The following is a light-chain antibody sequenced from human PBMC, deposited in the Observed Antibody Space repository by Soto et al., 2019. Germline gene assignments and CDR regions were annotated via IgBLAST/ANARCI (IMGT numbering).Light chain of an antibody. V-gene: IGKV3-15*01. CDR2: GAS. CDR1: QRVGGD. CDR3: QQYNNWPLT. J-gene: IGKJ4*01. Sequence: DTGMSQSPATLSVSPGQGATLSCRASQRVGGDLAWYQQKPGQAPRLLIYGASARATAIPGRFSGSGSGTEFTLTISSLQSEDSAVYYCQQYNNWPLTFGGGTKVDIK.